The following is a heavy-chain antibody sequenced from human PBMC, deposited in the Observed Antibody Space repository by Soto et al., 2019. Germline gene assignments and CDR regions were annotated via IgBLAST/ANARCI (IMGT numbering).Heavy chain of an antibody. V-gene: IGHV3-13*01. D-gene: IGHD2-15*01. CDR1: GFTFSNSD. CDR3: ARGRLISLYYFDY. CDR2: IGTAGDT. Sequence: EVQLVASGGGLVQPGGSLRLSCAASGFTFSNSDMHWVRQVTGKGLEWVSTIGTAGDTYYPGSVKGRFTISRENAKNSLYLQMSSLRAEDTAVYYCARGRLISLYYFDYWGQGTLVTVSS. J-gene: IGHJ4*02.